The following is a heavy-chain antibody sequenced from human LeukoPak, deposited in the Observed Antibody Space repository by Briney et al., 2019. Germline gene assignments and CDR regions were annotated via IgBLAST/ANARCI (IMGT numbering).Heavy chain of an antibody. D-gene: IGHD6-19*01. J-gene: IGHJ3*02. CDR3: ARMGGEWLPNAFDI. V-gene: IGHV4-4*07. Sequence: SETLSLTCTVSGGSINRNYWSWIRQPAGKGLEWIGRTYTSGSINYNPSLKSRVTMSVDTSKNQFSLKLRSVSIADTAVYYCARMGGEWLPNAFDIWGHGTMVTVSS. CDR1: GGSINRNY. CDR2: TYTSGSI.